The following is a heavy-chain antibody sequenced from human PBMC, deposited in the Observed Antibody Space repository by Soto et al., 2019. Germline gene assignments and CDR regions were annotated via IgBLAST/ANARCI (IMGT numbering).Heavy chain of an antibody. J-gene: IGHJ4*02. CDR2: TNQDGSEK. V-gene: IGHV3-7*01. D-gene: IGHD1-26*01. CDR1: ESTVSRDW. Sequence: EVHLVESGGGLVQTGGSLRLSCAISESTVSRDWMNWVRQAPGKGLEWVAHTNQDGSEKYYADSVKGRFTISRDNAKKSLYLQMNCLRAGDTAMYYCSGGVGDAFWGQGTLVTVSS. CDR3: SGGVGDAF.